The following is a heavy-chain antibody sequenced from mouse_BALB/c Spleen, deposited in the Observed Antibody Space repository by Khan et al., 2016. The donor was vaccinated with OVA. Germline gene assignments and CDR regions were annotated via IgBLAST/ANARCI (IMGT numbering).Heavy chain of an antibody. D-gene: IGHD2-1*01. J-gene: IGHJ4*01. V-gene: IGHV1-62-2*01. Sequence: QIQLVQSGAGLVKPGASVKLSCKASGYNFIDYIIQWVKQRSGQGLEWIGWFDPGSGSIKYNEKIKDKATLTADKSSSTVYMELSRLTSEDSAVYFCARHGGYGNYDAMDYWGQGTSVTVSS. CDR2: FDPGSGSI. CDR3: ARHGGYGNYDAMDY. CDR1: GYNFIDYI.